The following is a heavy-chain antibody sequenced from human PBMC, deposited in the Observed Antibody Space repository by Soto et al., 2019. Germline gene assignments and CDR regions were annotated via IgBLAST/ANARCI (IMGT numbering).Heavy chain of an antibody. V-gene: IGHV3-9*02. D-gene: IGHD3-16*01. CDR2: IHWNNGAT. J-gene: IGHJ6*02. CDR1: AFSSHHHA. Sequence: GASLRLSCVASAFSSHHHAIHWVRQGPGKGLEWVSGIHWNNGATGYADSVKGRFTIFKDNVKNSVYLQMNSLRTDDTAFYYCTEDILPGGADVWGQGTTVTVAS. CDR3: TEDILPGGADV.